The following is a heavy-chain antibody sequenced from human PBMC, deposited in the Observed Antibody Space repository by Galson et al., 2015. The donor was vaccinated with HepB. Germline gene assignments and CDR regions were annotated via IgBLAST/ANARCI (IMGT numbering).Heavy chain of an antibody. V-gene: IGHV4-34*12. CDR3: ARGTKGRDYFDY. CDR2: IFHSGTT. CDR1: DGSFSDYY. J-gene: IGHJ4*02. Sequence: SETLSLTCAVYDGSFSDYYCNWIRQSPGKGLEWIGEIFHSGTTNYNPSLKSRVTMSVDTSKTTSSLKLTSVTVAETAVYYCARGTKGRDYFDYWSQGSLVTVSS.